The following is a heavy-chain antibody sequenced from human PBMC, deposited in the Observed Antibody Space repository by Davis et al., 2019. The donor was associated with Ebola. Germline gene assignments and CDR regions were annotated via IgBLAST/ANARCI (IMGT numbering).Heavy chain of an antibody. J-gene: IGHJ2*01. V-gene: IGHV4-31*03. CDR3: ASRRDGYNSHYWYFDL. D-gene: IGHD5-24*01. CDR2: IYYSGST. Sequence: PSETLSLTCTVSGGSISSGGYYWSWIRQHPGKGLEWIGYIYYSGSTYYNPSLKSRVTISVDTSKNQFSLKLSSVTAADTAVYYCASRRDGYNSHYWYFDLWGRGTLVTVSS. CDR1: GGSISSGGYY.